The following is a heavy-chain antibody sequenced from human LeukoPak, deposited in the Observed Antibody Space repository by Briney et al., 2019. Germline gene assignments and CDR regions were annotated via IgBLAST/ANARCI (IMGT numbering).Heavy chain of an antibody. CDR3: AKVRWDNSGWYYSDS. V-gene: IGHV3-30*02. CDR1: GFTFSSYG. CDR2: IRYDGSNK. Sequence: PGGSLRLSCAASGFTFSSYGMHWVRQAPGKGLEWVAFIRYDGSNKYYADSVKGRFTVSRDNSKNTLYLQVNSLRVEDTAVYYCAKVRWDNSGWYYSDSWGQGTLVTVSS. J-gene: IGHJ4*02. D-gene: IGHD6-19*01.